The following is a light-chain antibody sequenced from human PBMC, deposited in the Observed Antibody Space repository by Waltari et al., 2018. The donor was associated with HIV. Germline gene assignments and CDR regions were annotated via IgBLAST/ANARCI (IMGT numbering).Light chain of an antibody. V-gene: IGLV3-21*02. J-gene: IGLJ3*02. CDR1: NIGRKR. CDR2: DDS. Sequence: SYVLAQPPLVSVAPGQTARIPCRGDNIGRKRVHWYQQKPGQAPLLVVYDDSDRPSGIPERFSGSNSGNTATLTISRVEAGDEADYYCQVWDSSSDDWVFGGGTKVTVL. CDR3: QVWDSSSDDWV.